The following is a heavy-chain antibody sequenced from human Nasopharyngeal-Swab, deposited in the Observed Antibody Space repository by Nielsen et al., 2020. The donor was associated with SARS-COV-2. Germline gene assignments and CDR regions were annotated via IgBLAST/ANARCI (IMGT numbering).Heavy chain of an antibody. Sequence: GESLKISCAASGFTFSSYAMSWVRQAPGKGLEWVSSISSSDGRTYYADSVKGRFTISRDNAKKTLYLQMNSLRAEDTAVYYCARTRYCSSGSCYMDVWGKGTTVTVSS. V-gene: IGHV3-23*01. CDR2: ISSSDGRT. CDR1: GFTFSSYA. J-gene: IGHJ6*03. CDR3: ARTRYCSSGSCYMDV. D-gene: IGHD2-15*01.